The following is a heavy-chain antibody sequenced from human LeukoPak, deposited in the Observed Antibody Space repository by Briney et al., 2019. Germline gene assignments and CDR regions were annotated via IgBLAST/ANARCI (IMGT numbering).Heavy chain of an antibody. CDR2: ISSSSSYI. V-gene: IGHV3-21*01. Sequence: GGSLRLSCAASGFTSSSYSMNWVRQAPGKGLEWVSSISSSSSYIYYAGSVKGRFTISRDNAKNSLYLQMNSLRAEDTAVFYCARGGGEVDYWGQGTLVTVSS. D-gene: IGHD3-16*01. CDR1: GFTSSSYS. CDR3: ARGGGEVDY. J-gene: IGHJ4*02.